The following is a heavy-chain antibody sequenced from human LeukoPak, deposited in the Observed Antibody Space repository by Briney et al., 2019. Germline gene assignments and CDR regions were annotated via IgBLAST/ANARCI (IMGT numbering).Heavy chain of an antibody. Sequence: ASVKVSCKASGYTFTSNKMHWVRQAPGQGLEWMGIITPTDGRKTYAQRLQGRVTMTRDTSTNTVDMELSSLTSEDTAIYYCARDYNWSFDSWGQGTLVTVSS. CDR3: ARDYNWSFDS. J-gene: IGHJ4*02. CDR2: ITPTDGRK. D-gene: IGHD1-1*01. V-gene: IGHV1-46*01. CDR1: GYTFTSNK.